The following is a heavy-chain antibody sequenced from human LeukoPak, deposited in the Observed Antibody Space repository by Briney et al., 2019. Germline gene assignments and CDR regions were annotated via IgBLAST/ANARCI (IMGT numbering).Heavy chain of an antibody. CDR1: GGSLSRSSYY. J-gene: IGHJ4*02. D-gene: IGHD3-22*01. Sequence: PSETLSLTCTVSGGSLSRSSYYWGWIRQPPGKGMEWNGSIYYSGSTYYNPSRKSRVTISVGTSRNQFSLKLSSVTAAYTAVYYCARQHTYYYDSSGYSGKSYFEYWGQGTLVTVSS. CDR3: ARQHTYYYDSSGYSGKSYFEY. V-gene: IGHV4-39*01. CDR2: IYYSGST.